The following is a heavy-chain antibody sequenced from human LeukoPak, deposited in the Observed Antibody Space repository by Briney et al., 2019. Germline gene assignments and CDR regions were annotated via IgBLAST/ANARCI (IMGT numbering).Heavy chain of an antibody. CDR2: ISAYNGNT. CDR1: GYTFTSYG. D-gene: IGHD6-13*01. CDR3: ARDRRVAARWGYYFDY. Sequence: ASVKVSCKASGYTFTSYGISWVRQAPGQGVEGMGWISAYNGNTNYAQKLQGRGTMTTDTSTSTAYMELRSLRSDDTAVYYCARDRRVAARWGYYFDYWGQGTLVTVSS. J-gene: IGHJ4*02. V-gene: IGHV1-18*01.